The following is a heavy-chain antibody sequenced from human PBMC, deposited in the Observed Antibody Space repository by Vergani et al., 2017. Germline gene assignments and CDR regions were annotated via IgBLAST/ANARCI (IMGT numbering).Heavy chain of an antibody. CDR1: GFTFRSYA. J-gene: IGHJ4*01. CDR3: ARAYGRYDWFDY. Sequence: EVQLLESGGGLVQPGGSLRLSCAASGFTFRSYAMSWVRQAPGKGLEWVSAISGSGGSTYYADSVKGRVTISRDNSKNTLYLQMNSLRVEDTAVYYCARAYGRYDWFDYWGQRTLVTVSS. D-gene: IGHD1-20*01. V-gene: IGHV3-23*01. CDR2: ISGSGGST.